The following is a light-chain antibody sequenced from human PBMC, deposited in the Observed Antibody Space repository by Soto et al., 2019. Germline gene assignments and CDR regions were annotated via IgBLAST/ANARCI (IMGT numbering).Light chain of an antibody. CDR1: QTVSSSN. CDR3: QQYGSSPIT. CDR2: DAS. J-gene: IGKJ5*01. V-gene: IGKV3-20*01. Sequence: EIVFTQSPDTLSLSPGERATLSCRPSQTVSSSNVAWYQQRSGQAPRLIIYDASTRESGISDRLSGSGSGTEFTLTISRLEPEDFEVDYCQQYGSSPITFGQGTRLEIK.